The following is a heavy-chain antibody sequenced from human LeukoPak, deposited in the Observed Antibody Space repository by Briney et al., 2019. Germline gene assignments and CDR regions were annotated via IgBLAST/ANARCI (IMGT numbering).Heavy chain of an antibody. CDR1: GFTFSSYS. J-gene: IGHJ6*03. Sequence: GGSLRLSCAASGFTFSSYSMNWVRQAPGKGLEWVSSISSSSSYIYYADSVKGRFTISRDNAKNSLYLQMNSLRAEDTAVYYCARGTPSYYYGSGSPIKVPYYYYYYMDVWGKGTTVTVSS. CDR2: ISSSSSYI. D-gene: IGHD3-10*01. CDR3: ARGTPSYYYGSGSPIKVPYYYYYYMDV. V-gene: IGHV3-21*01.